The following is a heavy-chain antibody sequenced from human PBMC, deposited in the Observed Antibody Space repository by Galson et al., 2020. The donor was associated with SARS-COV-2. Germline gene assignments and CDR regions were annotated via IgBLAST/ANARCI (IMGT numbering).Heavy chain of an antibody. V-gene: IGHV3-30*18. CDR2: ISYDGSNK. D-gene: IGHD3-3*01. J-gene: IGHJ6*02. CDR1: GFTFSSYG. Sequence: GGSLRLSCAASGFTFSSYGMHWVRQAPGKGLEWVAVISYDGSNKYYADSVKGRFTISRDNSKNTLYLQMNSLRAEDTAVYYCAKDHMYYDLWSCYLPEVRYYYYYGMDVWGQGTTVTVS. CDR3: AKDHMYYDLWSCYLPEVRYYYYYGMDV.